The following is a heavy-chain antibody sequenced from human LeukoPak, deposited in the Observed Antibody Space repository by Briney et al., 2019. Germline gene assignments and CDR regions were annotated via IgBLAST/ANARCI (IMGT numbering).Heavy chain of an antibody. Sequence: PSETLSLTCAVSGGPINNYYGSWIRHSPRKGLEWIGYIYDSGSTNYNPSLKSRVTTSLYTSKNQVCLELSSVTAADTAVYYCARVGAGGPRRALDVWGQGTMVTVSS. V-gene: IGHV4-59*01. D-gene: IGHD6-13*01. CDR1: GGPINNYY. CDR3: ARVGAGGPRRALDV. CDR2: IYDSGST. J-gene: IGHJ3*01.